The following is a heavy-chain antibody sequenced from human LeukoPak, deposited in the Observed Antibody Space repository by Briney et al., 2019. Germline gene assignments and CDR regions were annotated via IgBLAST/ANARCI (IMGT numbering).Heavy chain of an antibody. CDR2: IYINGIT. D-gene: IGHD3-10*01. J-gene: IGHJ4*02. V-gene: IGHV4-4*07. Sequence: PSETLSLTCSVSADSITNYYWNWIRHPAGKGLEWIGRIYINGITNYNPSLKSRVTMSVDTSKNHFSLNLSSVTAADTAVYYCARSSVGSGSSFDYWGQGTLVTVSS. CDR1: ADSITNYY. CDR3: ARSSVGSGSSFDY.